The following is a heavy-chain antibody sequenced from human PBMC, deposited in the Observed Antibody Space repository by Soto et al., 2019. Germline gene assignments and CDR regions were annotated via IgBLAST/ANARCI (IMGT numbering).Heavy chain of an antibody. CDR3: ARARTGDRRPMDV. J-gene: IGHJ6*02. D-gene: IGHD7-27*01. Sequence: PSQTLSLTCAISGDSVSNNVAARNWIRQSPSRGLEWLGRTYYMSTWYNDYAVSVKSRITISPDTSKNHFSLQLNSVTPDDTAIYYCARARTGDRRPMDVWGQGTTVTVSS. CDR1: GDSVSNNVAA. CDR2: TYYMSTWYN. V-gene: IGHV6-1*01.